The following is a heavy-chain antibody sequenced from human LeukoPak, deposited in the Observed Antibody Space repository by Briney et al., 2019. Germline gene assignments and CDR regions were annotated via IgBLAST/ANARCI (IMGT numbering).Heavy chain of an antibody. V-gene: IGHV4-39*01. CDR1: VGSLSRRSYN. CDR3: ARRKWEPQGSSVTDY. D-gene: IGHD1-26*01. J-gene: IGHJ4*02. CDR2: IYYSGST. Sequence: SETLTLTCPVSVGSLSRRSYNWVGIRQPPGKGLEWIGSIYYSGSTYYNPSLKSRVTISVDTSKNQFSLKLSSVTAADTAVYYCARRKWEPQGSSVTDYWGQGTLVTVSS.